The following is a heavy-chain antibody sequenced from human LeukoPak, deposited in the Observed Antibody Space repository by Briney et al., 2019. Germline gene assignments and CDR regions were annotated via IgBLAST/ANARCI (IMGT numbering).Heavy chain of an antibody. D-gene: IGHD3-9*01. Sequence: LPGGSLRLSCAASGFTFSSYGMSWVRQAPGKGLEWVSAISGSGGSTYYADSVKGRFTISRDNSKNTLYLQMNSLRAEDTAVYYRANHRSPSYYDILTGYSLPDYWGQGTLVTVSS. CDR3: ANHRSPSYYDILTGYSLPDY. CDR1: GFTFSSYG. CDR2: ISGSGGST. V-gene: IGHV3-23*01. J-gene: IGHJ4*02.